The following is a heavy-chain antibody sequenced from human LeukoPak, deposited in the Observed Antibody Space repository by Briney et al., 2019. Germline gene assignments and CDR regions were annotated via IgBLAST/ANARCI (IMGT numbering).Heavy chain of an antibody. Sequence: GGSLRLSCAASGFTFSGYEMNWVRRAPGKGLEWVSYISGSGDSIYHADSVKGRFTISRDNAKNSLYLQMNSLRAEDTAVYYCARDGTRAWELDFWGQGTLVTVSS. D-gene: IGHD1-26*01. V-gene: IGHV3-48*03. J-gene: IGHJ4*02. CDR2: ISGSGDSI. CDR1: GFTFSGYE. CDR3: ARDGTRAWELDF.